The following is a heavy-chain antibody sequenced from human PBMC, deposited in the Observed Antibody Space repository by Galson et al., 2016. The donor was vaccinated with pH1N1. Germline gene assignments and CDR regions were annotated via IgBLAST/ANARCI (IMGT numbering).Heavy chain of an antibody. V-gene: IGHV3-30*03. CDR2: IAYDGKTI. J-gene: IGHJ4*02. D-gene: IGHD3-22*01. CDR3: ARMKPDYYDSSGFLDY. CDR1: GFTFSSYG. Sequence: SLRLSCAASGFTFSSYGMHWVRQAPGKGLEWVALIAYDGKTIYYTDSVKGRFAISRDNSKNTLYLQMDSLRAEDTAVYYCARMKPDYYDSSGFLDYWGLGTLVTVSS.